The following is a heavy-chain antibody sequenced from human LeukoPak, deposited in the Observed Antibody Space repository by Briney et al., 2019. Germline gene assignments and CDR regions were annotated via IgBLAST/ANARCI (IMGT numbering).Heavy chain of an antibody. D-gene: IGHD3-10*01. CDR3: AREDSYYYGSGSYPFDY. Sequence: GGSLRLSCAASGFTVSSNYMSWVRQAPGKGLEWVSVIYSGGSTYYADSVKGRFTISRDNAKNSLYLQMNSLRAEDTAVYYCAREDSYYYGSGSYPFDYWGQGTLVTVSS. V-gene: IGHV3-53*01. J-gene: IGHJ4*02. CDR1: GFTVSSNY. CDR2: IYSGGST.